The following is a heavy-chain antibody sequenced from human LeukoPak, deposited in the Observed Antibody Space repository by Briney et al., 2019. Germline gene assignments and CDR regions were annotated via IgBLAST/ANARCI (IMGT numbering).Heavy chain of an antibody. J-gene: IGHJ4*02. CDR3: AKDGGGWFSSGWSFFDY. CDR2: ISGGSSI. Sequence: GGSLRLSCVASGFTFTSDAMNWVRQAPGKGLEWVSTISGGSSIFYAGSVKGRFTISRDNSKNTLYLQMNSLRAEDTALYYCAKDGGGWFSSGWSFFDYWGQGTLVTASS. V-gene: IGHV3-23*01. D-gene: IGHD6-19*01. CDR1: GFTFTSDA.